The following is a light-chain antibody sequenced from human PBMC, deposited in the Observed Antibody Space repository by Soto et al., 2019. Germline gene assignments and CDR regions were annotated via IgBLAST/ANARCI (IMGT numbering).Light chain of an antibody. V-gene: IGKV3-11*01. Sequence: EIVLTQSPATLSLSPGERATLSCRASQSIGSFLAWYQQEPGQPPRLLLYDASNRATGIPGRFGGSGSGTGFSLAITSLEPEDVTFYYCPQRGNWPPTFGPGTKVNIK. CDR3: PQRGNWPPT. CDR1: QSIGSF. J-gene: IGKJ3*01. CDR2: DAS.